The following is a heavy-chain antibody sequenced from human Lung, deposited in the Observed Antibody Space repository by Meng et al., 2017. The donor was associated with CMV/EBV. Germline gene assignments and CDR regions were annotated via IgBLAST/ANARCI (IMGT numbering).Heavy chain of an antibody. CDR1: GYNFSSYS. CDR2: ISGSGGST. Sequence: GGSXRLSFRASGYNFSSYSMSWVRQAPGKGLEWVSSISGSGGSTYSADSVKGRLTISRDNSESTLYLQMNSLTAEDTAIYYCVKGRQNLGDCWGQGTLVTVSS. D-gene: IGHD7-27*01. CDR3: VKGRQNLGDC. V-gene: IGHV3-23*01. J-gene: IGHJ4*02.